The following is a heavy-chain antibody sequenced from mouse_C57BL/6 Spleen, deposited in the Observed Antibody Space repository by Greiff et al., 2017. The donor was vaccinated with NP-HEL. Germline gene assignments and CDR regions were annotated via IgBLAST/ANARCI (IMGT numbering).Heavy chain of an antibody. CDR1: GYAFSSSW. D-gene: IGHD2-4*01. CDR3: ERGGYYDHDFAY. V-gene: IGHV1-82*01. Sequence: VQLQQSGPELVKPGASVKISCKASGYAFSSSWMNWVKQRPGKGLEWIGRIYPGDGDTNYNGKFKGKATLTADKSSSTAYMQLSSLTSEDSAVYFCERGGYYDHDFAYWGKGTLVSVSA. J-gene: IGHJ3*01. CDR2: IYPGDGDT.